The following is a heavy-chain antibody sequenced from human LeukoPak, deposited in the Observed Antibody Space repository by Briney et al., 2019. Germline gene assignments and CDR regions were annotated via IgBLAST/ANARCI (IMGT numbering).Heavy chain of an antibody. J-gene: IGHJ4*02. V-gene: IGHV3-7*03. D-gene: IGHD3-10*01. CDR1: GFTFSSYW. CDR3: ARDGLGGEVDY. Sequence: GSLRLSCAASGFTFSSYWMSWVRQAPGKGLEWVANIKRDGSEKYYVDSVKGRFTISRDNVKNSLYLQMNSLRAEDTAVYYCARDGLGGEVDYWGQGTLVTVSS. CDR2: IKRDGSEK.